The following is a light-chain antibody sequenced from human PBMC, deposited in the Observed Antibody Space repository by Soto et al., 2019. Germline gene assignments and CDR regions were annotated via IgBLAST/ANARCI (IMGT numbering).Light chain of an antibody. CDR2: NND. Sequence: QSVLTQPPSVSGAPGRTVTVSCTGSSSNIGAGHHVHWYQQLPGTAPKLLIYNNDNRPSGVPDRFSGSKSGTSASLAISGLQAEDEAEYYCQSYDTSLSDVLFGGGTKLTVL. CDR3: QSYDTSLSDVL. V-gene: IGLV1-40*01. CDR1: SSNIGAGHH. J-gene: IGLJ2*01.